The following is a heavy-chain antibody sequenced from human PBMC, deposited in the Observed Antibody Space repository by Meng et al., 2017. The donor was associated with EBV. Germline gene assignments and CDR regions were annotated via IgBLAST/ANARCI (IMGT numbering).Heavy chain of an antibody. V-gene: IGHV1-69*01. Sequence: QVQLVQPAAEVKEPGSSVKVSCKTSGGPFRYYAISWVRQAPGQGLEWLGGFLPRLGAPNYAQKFHGRVKITADESTSTHYMDLSSLRSEDTAIYYCASESGRGYTPDYWGQGTLVTVSS. D-gene: IGHD3-10*01. CDR2: FLPRLGAP. CDR3: ASESGRGYTPDY. CDR1: GGPFRYYA. J-gene: IGHJ4*02.